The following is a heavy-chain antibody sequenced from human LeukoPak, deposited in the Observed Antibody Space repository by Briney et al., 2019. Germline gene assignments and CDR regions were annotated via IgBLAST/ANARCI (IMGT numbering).Heavy chain of an antibody. CDR3: ARDLIGRYTFDY. CDR1: ALTFSDYN. J-gene: IGHJ4*02. Sequence: GQSLRPSCPASALTFSDYNMHCVRHAPGKGLDWVALMSPDGNKKYYADSVKGRFTISRDNSENTVELQLNSLRGKDPAVYFCARDLIGRYTFDYCGQGTLVSVCS. CDR2: MSPDGNKK. D-gene: IGHD3-10*01. V-gene: IGHV3-30-3*01.